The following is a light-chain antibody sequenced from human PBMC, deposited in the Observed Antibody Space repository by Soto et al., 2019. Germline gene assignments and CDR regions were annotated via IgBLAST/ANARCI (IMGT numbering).Light chain of an antibody. CDR1: QGISSY. Sequence: AIRMTQSPSSLSASTGDRVTITCRASQGISSYLAWYQQKPGKAPKLLIYAASTLQSGVPSRFSGSGSGTDFTLTISCLQSEDFATYYCHRYYSYTLTFGQGTRLEI. V-gene: IGKV1-8*01. CDR3: HRYYSYTLT. J-gene: IGKJ5*01. CDR2: AAS.